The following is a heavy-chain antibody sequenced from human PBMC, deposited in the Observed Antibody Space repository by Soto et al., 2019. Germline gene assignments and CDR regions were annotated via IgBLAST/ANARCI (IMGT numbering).Heavy chain of an antibody. CDR1: GGTFSSYT. V-gene: IGHV1-69*02. CDR3: AREARPRYYYYYYYMDV. D-gene: IGHD6-6*01. CDR2: IIPILGIA. J-gene: IGHJ6*03. Sequence: SVKVSCKASGGTFSSYTISWVRQAPGQGLEWMGRIIPILGIANYAQKFQGRVTITADKSTSTAYMELSSLRSEDTAVYYCAREARPRYYYYYYYMDVWGKGTTVTVSS.